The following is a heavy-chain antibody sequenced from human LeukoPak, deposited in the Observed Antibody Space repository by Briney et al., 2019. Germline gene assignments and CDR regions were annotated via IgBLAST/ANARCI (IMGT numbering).Heavy chain of an antibody. D-gene: IGHD7-27*01. J-gene: IGHJ3*02. CDR2: IYSGGTT. V-gene: IGHV3-66*01. Sequence: QPGGSLRLSCAASGFTVSSNYMSWVRQAPGKGLEWVSVIYSGGTTYYADSVKGRFTISRDNSKKTLYLQMNSLRAEDTAVYYCARETGDDAFDIWGQGTMVTVSS. CDR3: ARETGDDAFDI. CDR1: GFTVSSNY.